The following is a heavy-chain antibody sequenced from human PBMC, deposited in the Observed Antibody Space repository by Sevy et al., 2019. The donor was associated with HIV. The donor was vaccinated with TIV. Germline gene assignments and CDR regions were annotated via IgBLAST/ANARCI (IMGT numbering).Heavy chain of an antibody. J-gene: IGHJ6*02. D-gene: IGHD1-1*01. CDR1: GFIFSSFE. CDR3: AKRGGQYDLGMDV. V-gene: IGHV3-48*03. CDR2: ISTSDSNR. Sequence: GGSLRLSCAASGFIFSSFEMNWVRQAPGKGLEWVSSISTSDSNRYYADSVKGRVTISRDNAKKSLYLQMNSLRAEDTAIYFCAKRGGQYDLGMDVWGQGTTVTVSS.